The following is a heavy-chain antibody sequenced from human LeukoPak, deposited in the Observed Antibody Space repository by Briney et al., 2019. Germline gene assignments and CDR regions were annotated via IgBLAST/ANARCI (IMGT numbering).Heavy chain of an antibody. CDR1: GFTFSSYA. CDR2: VSGSGAHT. J-gene: IGHJ3*02. Sequence: PGGSLRLSCAASGFTFSSYAMTWVRQAPGKGLQWVSAVSGSGAHTYYADSVKGRFTISRDNSKNTLYLQMNSLRAEDTAVYYCAKTSGLYYDSSGQSSAFDIWGQGTMVTVSS. D-gene: IGHD3-22*01. V-gene: IGHV3-23*01. CDR3: AKTSGLYYDSSGQSSAFDI.